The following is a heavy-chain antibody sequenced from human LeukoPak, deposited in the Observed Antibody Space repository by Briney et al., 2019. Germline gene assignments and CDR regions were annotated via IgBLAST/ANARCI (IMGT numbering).Heavy chain of an antibody. CDR2: IYYSGST. J-gene: IGHJ4*02. CDR3: ARFEVVAATLDY. V-gene: IGHV4-30-4*07. D-gene: IGHD2-15*01. Sequence: SQTLSLTCAVSGGSISSGGYSWSWIRQPPRKGLEWIGYIYYSGSTYYNPSLKSRVTISVDTSKNQFSLKLSSVTAADTAVYYCARFEVVAATLDYWGQGTLVTVSS. CDR1: GGSISSGGYS.